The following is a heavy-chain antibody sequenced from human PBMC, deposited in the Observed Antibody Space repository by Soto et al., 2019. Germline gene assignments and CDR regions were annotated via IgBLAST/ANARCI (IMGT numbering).Heavy chain of an antibody. D-gene: IGHD7-27*01. Sequence: QVQLVQSGAEVKNPGASVKLSCKASGYIFTNYYIHWVRQAPGQGLEWMAIINPSGGSTNYAQKFQGRVTLARDTFMNTVYMELSSLRSEDTAIYYCARDLTSGDYWGQGTLVTVSS. J-gene: IGHJ4*02. CDR3: ARDLTSGDY. V-gene: IGHV1-46*01. CDR1: GYIFTNYY. CDR2: INPSGGST.